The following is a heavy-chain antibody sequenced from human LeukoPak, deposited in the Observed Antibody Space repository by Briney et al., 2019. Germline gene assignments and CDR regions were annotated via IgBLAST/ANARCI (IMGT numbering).Heavy chain of an antibody. CDR1: GFPFSGYS. CDR2: MSILSGIT. Sequence: KPGGSLRLSCAGSGFPFSGYSMNWVRQTPGKGLEWVSSMSILSGITYYAESVKGRFTVSRDNAKNLLHLQMNSLRVEDTAIYYCAREFEYSTSGAGYWGQGTLVTVSS. J-gene: IGHJ4*02. V-gene: IGHV3-21*01. D-gene: IGHD6-6*01. CDR3: AREFEYSTSGAGY.